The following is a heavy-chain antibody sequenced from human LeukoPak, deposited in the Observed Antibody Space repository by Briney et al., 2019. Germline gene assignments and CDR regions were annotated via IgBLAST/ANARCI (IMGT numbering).Heavy chain of an antibody. J-gene: IGHJ4*02. CDR2: ISGSGGST. CDR3: AKDRALVGARGYFDY. D-gene: IGHD1-26*01. CDR1: GFTFSSYA. Sequence: GGSLRLSCAASGFTFSSYAMSWVRQAPGKGLEWVSAISGSGGSTYYADSVKGRFTISRDNSKNTLYLQMNSLRAEDTAVYYCAKDRALVGARGYFDYWGQGTLVTVSS. V-gene: IGHV3-23*01.